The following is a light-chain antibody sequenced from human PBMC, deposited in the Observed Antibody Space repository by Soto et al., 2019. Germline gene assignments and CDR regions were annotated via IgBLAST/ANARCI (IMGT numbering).Light chain of an antibody. V-gene: IGKV1-39*01. CDR1: QDISTS. Sequence: DIQMTQSPSSLSASVGDRVTFTCRAGQDISTSLNWYQHRPGKAPKLLIYGAFALQSGVPSRFSGSGSGTDLTLTISSLEVEDFAAEYGQHCYTTPWTFGQGTRVDSK. J-gene: IGKJ1*01. CDR3: QHCYTTPWT. CDR2: GAF.